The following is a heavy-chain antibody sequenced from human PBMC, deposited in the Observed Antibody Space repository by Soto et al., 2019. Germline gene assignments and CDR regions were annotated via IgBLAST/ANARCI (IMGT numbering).Heavy chain of an antibody. Sequence: SETLSLTCAVYGGSFSGYYWSWIRQPPGKGLEWIGEINHSGSTNYNPSLKSRVTISVDTSKNQFSLKLSSVTAADTAVYYCARKSKKLERRVWFDPWGQGTLVTVSS. D-gene: IGHD1-1*01. CDR3: ARKSKKLERRVWFDP. V-gene: IGHV4-34*01. J-gene: IGHJ5*02. CDR2: INHSGST. CDR1: GGSFSGYY.